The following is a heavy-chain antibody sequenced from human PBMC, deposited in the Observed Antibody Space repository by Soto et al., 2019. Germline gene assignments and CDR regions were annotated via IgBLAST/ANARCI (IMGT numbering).Heavy chain of an antibody. V-gene: IGHV1-69*01. J-gene: IGHJ5*02. Sequence: RMVGIIPIFGTANYAQKFQGRVTITADESTSTAYMELSSLRSEDTAVYYCARDPDYYDSRGYYSPHCFDLWGQGTLVTRSS. CDR2: IIPIFGTA. D-gene: IGHD3-22*01. CDR3: ARDPDYYDSRGYYSPHCFDL.